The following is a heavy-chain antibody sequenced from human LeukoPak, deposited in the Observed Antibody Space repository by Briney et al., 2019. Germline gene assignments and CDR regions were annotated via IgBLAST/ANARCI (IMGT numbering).Heavy chain of an antibody. CDR1: GFTFSSYA. V-gene: IGHV3-30-3*01. CDR2: MSYDGISK. J-gene: IGHJ3*02. D-gene: IGHD3-22*01. CDR3: ARARYYYDSSALGI. Sequence: SGGSLRLSCAASGFTFSSYALHWVRQAPGKGLEWVAVMSYDGISKYYADSVKGRFTISRDNSKNTLYLQMNSLRAEDTAVYYCARARYYYDSSALGIWGQGTMVTVSS.